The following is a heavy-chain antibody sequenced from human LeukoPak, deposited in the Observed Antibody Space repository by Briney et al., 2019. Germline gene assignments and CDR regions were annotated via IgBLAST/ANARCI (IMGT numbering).Heavy chain of an antibody. CDR3: ARVRGLEWLLKHLDS. D-gene: IGHD3-3*01. J-gene: IGHJ4*02. V-gene: IGHV3-48*03. Sequence: GGSLRLSCTASGFTFSTYEMNWVRQAPGKGLEWVSYISGSGYPIYYADSVKGRFTISRDNAKNSLYLQMNSLTAEDTAIYYCARVRGLEWLLKHLDSWGQGTLVTVSS. CDR2: ISGSGYPI. CDR1: GFTFSTYE.